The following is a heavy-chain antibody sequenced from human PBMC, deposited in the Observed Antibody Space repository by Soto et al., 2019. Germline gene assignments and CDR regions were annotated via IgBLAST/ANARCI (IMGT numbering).Heavy chain of an antibody. CDR1: GFSFSSYG. CDR2: IVYDGSNE. CDR3: AKDKGVFNWATSYFDY. Sequence: GGSLRLSCAASGFSFSSYGMHWVRQAPGKGLEWVAVIVYDGSNEYYADSVKGRFTISRDNSKNTLYLQMDSPRPEDTAVYYCAKDKGVFNWATSYFDYWGQGALVTVSS. D-gene: IGHD1-1*01. V-gene: IGHV3-30*18. J-gene: IGHJ4*02.